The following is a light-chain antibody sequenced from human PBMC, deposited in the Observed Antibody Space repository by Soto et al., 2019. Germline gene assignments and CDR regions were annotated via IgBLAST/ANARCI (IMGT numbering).Light chain of an antibody. Sequence: HSVLTQPASVSGSPGQSITISCTGTSSDIGAYNYVSWYQQHPGKAPKLLIYEVTNRPSGVSDRFSGSKSGNTASLTISGLQAEDEANYYCNSYTTLSNRVFGTGNEVPVL. CDR3: NSYTTLSNRV. V-gene: IGLV2-14*01. CDR2: EVT. CDR1: SSDIGAYNY. J-gene: IGLJ1*01.